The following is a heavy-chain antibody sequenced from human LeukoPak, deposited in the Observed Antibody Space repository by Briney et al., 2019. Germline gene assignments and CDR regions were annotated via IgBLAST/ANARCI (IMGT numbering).Heavy chain of an antibody. V-gene: IGHV3-23*01. D-gene: IGHD3-9*01. Sequence: PGGSLRLSCAASGFPFSSYAMSWVRQAPGKGLEWVSAISGSGGSTYYADSVKGRFTISRDNSKNTLYLQMNSLRAEDTAVYYCAKDRARDYILTGYGRWFDPWGQGTLVTVSS. CDR2: ISGSGGST. J-gene: IGHJ5*02. CDR1: GFPFSSYA. CDR3: AKDRARDYILTGYGRWFDP.